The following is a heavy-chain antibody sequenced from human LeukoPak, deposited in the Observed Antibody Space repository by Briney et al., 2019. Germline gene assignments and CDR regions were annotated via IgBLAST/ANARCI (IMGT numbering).Heavy chain of an antibody. D-gene: IGHD2-21*02. Sequence: SETLSLTCAVSGGSISSGGYSWSWIRQPPGKGLEWIGYIYHSGSTYYNPSLKSRVTISVDRSKNQFPLKLSSVTAADTAVYYCARTYCGGDCSIFDYWGQGTLVTVSS. CDR3: ARTYCGGDCSIFDY. CDR1: GGSISSGGYS. V-gene: IGHV4-30-2*01. J-gene: IGHJ4*02. CDR2: IYHSGST.